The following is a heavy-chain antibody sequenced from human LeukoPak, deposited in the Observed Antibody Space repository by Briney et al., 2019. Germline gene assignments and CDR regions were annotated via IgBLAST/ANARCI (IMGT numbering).Heavy chain of an antibody. CDR3: ANLYSSGWYGSDYFDY. CDR2: IYYSGST. Sequence: PSETLSLTCTVSGGSISSSSYYWGWIRQPPGKGLEWIGSIYYSGSTYYNPSLKSRVTISVDTSKNQFSLKLSSATAADTAVYYCANLYSSGWYGSDYFDYWGQGTLVTVSS. CDR1: GGSISSSSYY. D-gene: IGHD6-19*01. J-gene: IGHJ4*02. V-gene: IGHV4-39*01.